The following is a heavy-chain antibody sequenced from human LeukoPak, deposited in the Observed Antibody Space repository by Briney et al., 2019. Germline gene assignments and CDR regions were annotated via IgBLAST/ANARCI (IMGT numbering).Heavy chain of an antibody. D-gene: IGHD6-19*01. CDR1: GFTFSSYD. Sequence: GGALRLSCAASGFTFSSYDMTWVRQAPGRGLEWVSSIRPSGDNTYYGDSVKGRFTIFRDNSKNTVYLQMNNMRVDDTAVYYCARVAGWHWFDPWGQGTLVTVSS. CDR3: ARVAGWHWFDP. J-gene: IGHJ5*02. V-gene: IGHV3-23*01. CDR2: IRPSGDNT.